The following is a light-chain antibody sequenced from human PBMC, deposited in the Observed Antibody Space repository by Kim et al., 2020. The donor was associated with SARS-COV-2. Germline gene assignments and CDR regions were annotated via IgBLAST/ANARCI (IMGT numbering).Light chain of an antibody. V-gene: IGLV3-21*04. CDR3: QVWDSSSDHRV. Sequence: AQGKTARSTCGGNNSGSKSVHWYQQKPGQAPVLVIYYDSDRPSGIPERFSGSNSGNTATLTISRVEAGDEADHYCQVWDSSSDHRVFGGGTQLTVL. CDR2: YDS. CDR1: NSGSKS. J-gene: IGLJ3*02.